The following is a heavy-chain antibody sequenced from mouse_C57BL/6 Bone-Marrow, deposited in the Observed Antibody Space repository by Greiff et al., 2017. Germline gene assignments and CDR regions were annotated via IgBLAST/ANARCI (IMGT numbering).Heavy chain of an antibody. V-gene: IGHV1-42*01. Sequence: EVKLMESGPELVKPGASVKISCKASGYSFTGYYMNWVKQSPEKSLEWIGEINPSTGGTTYNQKFKAKATLTVDKSSSTAYMQLNSLTSEDSAVYYYARSRYYGSSYYFDYWGQGTTLTVSS. CDR1: GYSFTGYY. D-gene: IGHD1-1*01. CDR3: ARSRYYGSSYYFDY. J-gene: IGHJ2*01. CDR2: INPSTGGT.